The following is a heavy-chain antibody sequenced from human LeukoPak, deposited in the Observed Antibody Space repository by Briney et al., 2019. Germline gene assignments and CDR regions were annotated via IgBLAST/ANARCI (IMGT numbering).Heavy chain of an antibody. D-gene: IGHD1-14*01. CDR2: IHHSGST. Sequence: PSETLSLTCAVSGGSISSGYWWSWVRQSPGKGLEWIGEIHHSGSTDYNPSLKSRVTISVDKSMNQFSLTVSSMTAADTAVYYCARNGAYNLDYWGQGTLVTVSS. CDR3: ARNGAYNLDY. V-gene: IGHV4-4*02. CDR1: GGSISSGYW. J-gene: IGHJ4*02.